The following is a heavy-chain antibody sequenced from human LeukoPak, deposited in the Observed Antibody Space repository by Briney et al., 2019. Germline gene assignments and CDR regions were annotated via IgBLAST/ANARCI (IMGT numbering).Heavy chain of an antibody. V-gene: IGHV4-59*01. CDR1: GGSISSYY. D-gene: IGHD5-24*01. CDR3: AREQGGYNAGLDY. Sequence: SETLSLTCTVSGGSISSYYWSWIRQPPGKGLEWIGYIYYSGSTNYNPSLKSRVTISVDTSKNQFSLKLSSVTAADTAVYYCAREQGGYNAGLDYWGQGTLVTVSS. J-gene: IGHJ4*02. CDR2: IYYSGST.